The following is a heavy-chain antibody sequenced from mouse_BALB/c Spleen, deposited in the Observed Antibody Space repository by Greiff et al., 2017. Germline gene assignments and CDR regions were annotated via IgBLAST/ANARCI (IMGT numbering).Heavy chain of an antibody. V-gene: IGHV5-9-1*01. J-gene: IGHJ4*01. CDR2: ISSGGSYT. CDR1: GFTFSSYA. D-gene: IGHD2-3*01. CDR3: ARDDGYYWAMDY. Sequence: EVMLVESGGGLVKPGGSLKLSCAASGFTFSSYAMSWVRQTPEKRLEWVATISSGGSYTYYPDTVKGRFTISRDNPKNTLFLQMTSLRSEDTAMYYCARDDGYYWAMDYWGQGTSVTVSS.